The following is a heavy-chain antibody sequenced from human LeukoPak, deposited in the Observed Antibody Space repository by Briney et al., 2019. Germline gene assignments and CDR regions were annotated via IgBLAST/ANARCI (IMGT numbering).Heavy chain of an antibody. CDR3: AKVVHGTVAFDI. D-gene: IGHD2-2*01. J-gene: IGHJ3*02. Sequence: VASVKVSCKASGYTFTDYYVHWVRQAPGQGLEWMGWINPNSGGTNYAQKFQGRVTMTRDTSISTAYMGLSRLRSDDTAVYYCAKVVHGTVAFDIWGQGTLVTVSS. V-gene: IGHV1-2*02. CDR1: GYTFTDYY. CDR2: INPNSGGT.